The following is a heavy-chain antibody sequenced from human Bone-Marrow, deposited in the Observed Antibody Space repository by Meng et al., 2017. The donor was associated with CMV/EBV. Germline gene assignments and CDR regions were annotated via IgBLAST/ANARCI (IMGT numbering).Heavy chain of an antibody. J-gene: IGHJ4*02. CDR3: TREGFLEWLGVRYFDY. V-gene: IGHV3-30*04. CDR2: ISYDGSNK. D-gene: IGHD3-3*01. CDR1: GFTFSSYA. Sequence: GESLKISCAASGFTFSSYAMHWVRQAPGKGLEWVAVISYDGSNKYYADSVKGRFTISRDNSKNTLYLQMNSLRAEDTAVYYWTREGFLEWLGVRYFDYCGQGTLVTVSS.